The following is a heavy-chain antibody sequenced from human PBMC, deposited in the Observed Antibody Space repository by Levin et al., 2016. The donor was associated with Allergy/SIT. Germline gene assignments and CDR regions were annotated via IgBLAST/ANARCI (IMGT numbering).Heavy chain of an antibody. CDR1: GFTLTNSD. V-gene: IGHV3-30*18. D-gene: IGHD4-17*01. CDR2: VAHDGKSH. Sequence: GGSLRLSCVGSGFTLTNSDIHWVRQPPGKGLEWVALVAHDGKSHFHADALNGRIIVSRDNSKNTLYLQMNSLRAEDTAVYYCAKGGFDYGDYVSYFDYWGQGTLVTVSS. J-gene: IGHJ4*02. CDR3: AKGGFDYGDYVSYFDY.